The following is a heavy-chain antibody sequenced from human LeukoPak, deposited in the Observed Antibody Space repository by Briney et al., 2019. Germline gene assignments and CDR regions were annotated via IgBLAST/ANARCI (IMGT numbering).Heavy chain of an antibody. Sequence: GASVKVSCKASGYTFTSYGLSWVRQAPGQGLEWMGWISAYNGNTNYAQKLQGRVTMTTDTSTGTAYMELRSLRSDDTAVYYCARDPNLNWFDPWGQGTLVTVSS. CDR2: ISAYNGNT. V-gene: IGHV1-18*01. J-gene: IGHJ5*02. CDR1: GYTFTSYG. CDR3: ARDPNLNWFDP.